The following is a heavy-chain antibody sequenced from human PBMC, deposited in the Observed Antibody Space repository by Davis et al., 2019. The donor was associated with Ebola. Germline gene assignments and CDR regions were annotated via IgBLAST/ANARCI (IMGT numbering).Heavy chain of an antibody. CDR3: ARGRGHYEYSGGDY. CDR2: MNTNSGNT. J-gene: IGHJ4*02. V-gene: IGHV1-8*01. CDR1: GYTFTSYD. Sequence: SVTVSCKASGYTFTSYDINWVRQATGQGLEWMGWMNTNSGNTGYAQKFQGRVTMTRNTSISTAYMELSSLRSEDTAVYYCARGRGHYEYSGGDYWGQGTQVTVSS. D-gene: IGHD2-21*01.